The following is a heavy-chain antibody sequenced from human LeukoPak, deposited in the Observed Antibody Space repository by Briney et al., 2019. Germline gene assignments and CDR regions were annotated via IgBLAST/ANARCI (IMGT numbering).Heavy chain of an antibody. J-gene: IGHJ5*02. D-gene: IGHD2-2*02. CDR3: ARRVVVPAAIGWFDP. V-gene: IGHV4-34*01. Sequence: SETLSLTRAVYGGSFSGYYWSWIRQPPRKGLEWIGEINHSGSTNYNPSLKSRVTISVDTSKNQFSLKLSSVTAADTAVYYCARRVVVPAAIGWFDPWGQGTLVTVSS. CDR1: GGSFSGYY. CDR2: INHSGST.